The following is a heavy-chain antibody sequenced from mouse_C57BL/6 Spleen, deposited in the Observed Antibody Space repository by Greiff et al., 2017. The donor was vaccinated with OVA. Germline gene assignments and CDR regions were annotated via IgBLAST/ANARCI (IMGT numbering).Heavy chain of an antibody. Sequence: EVKVVESGGGLVQPGGSMKLSCAASGFTFSDAWMDWVRQSPEKGLEWVAEIRNKANNHATYYAESVKGRLTTSRDDSKSSVYLQMNSLRAEDTGIYYCTRIYYGNYVLDYWGQGTTLTVSS. CDR1: GFTFSDAW. CDR3: TRIYYGNYVLDY. J-gene: IGHJ2*01. D-gene: IGHD2-1*01. CDR2: IRNKANNHAT. V-gene: IGHV6-6*01.